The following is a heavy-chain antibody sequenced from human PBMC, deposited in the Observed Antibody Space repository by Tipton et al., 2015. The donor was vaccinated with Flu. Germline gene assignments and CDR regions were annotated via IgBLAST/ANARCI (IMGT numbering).Heavy chain of an antibody. Sequence: TLSLTCTVSGGSISSYYWSWIRQPPGKGLEWIGYIYYSGSTNYNPSLKSRVTISVDTSKNQFSLKLSSVTAADTAVYYCARGLHYYGSGNYYFDYWGQGTLVTVSS. V-gene: IGHV4-59*12. J-gene: IGHJ4*02. CDR3: ARGLHYYGSGNYYFDY. CDR2: IYYSGST. D-gene: IGHD3-10*01. CDR1: GGSISSYY.